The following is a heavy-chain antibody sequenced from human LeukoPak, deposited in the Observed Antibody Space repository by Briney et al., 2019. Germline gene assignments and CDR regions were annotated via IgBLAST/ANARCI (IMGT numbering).Heavy chain of an antibody. D-gene: IGHD2-21*01. Sequence: PGGSLRLSCVASGFSFGNYAMSWVRQAPPKGLQWVSQISGTGGATWYAGFARDRFTISRDNSKKTLYLQMSGLRVEDTAMYYCVKDPRDTYGTNWFVSWGQGTLLIVSS. CDR1: GFSFGNYA. V-gene: IGHV3-23*01. J-gene: IGHJ5*01. CDR3: VKDPRDTYGTNWFVS. CDR2: ISGTGGAT.